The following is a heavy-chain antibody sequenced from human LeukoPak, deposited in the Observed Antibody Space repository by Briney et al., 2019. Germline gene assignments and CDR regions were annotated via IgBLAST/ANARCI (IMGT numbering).Heavy chain of an antibody. CDR1: GFTFGDYA. CDR2: IRSKAYGGTT. D-gene: IGHD3-9*01. CDR3: TRARRLRYFDWLLPFDY. J-gene: IGHJ4*02. Sequence: GGSLRLSCTASGFTFGDYAMSWGRQAPAKGREGVGFIRSKAYGGTTEYAASVKGRFTISRDDSKSISYLQMNSLKTEDTAVYYCTRARRLRYFDWLLPFDYWGQGTLVTVSS. V-gene: IGHV3-49*04.